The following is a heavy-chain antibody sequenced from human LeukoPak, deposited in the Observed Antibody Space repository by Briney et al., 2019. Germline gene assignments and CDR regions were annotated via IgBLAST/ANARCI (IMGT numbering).Heavy chain of an antibody. Sequence: PGRSLRLSCAASGFTFSSHAMHWVRQAPGKGLEWVAVISYDGSNKYYADSVKGRFTISRDNSKNTLYLQMNSLRAEDTAVYYCARDGYCSSTSCLGIYGMDVWGQGTTVTVSS. J-gene: IGHJ6*02. CDR3: ARDGYCSSTSCLGIYGMDV. D-gene: IGHD2-2*03. CDR1: GFTFSSHA. V-gene: IGHV3-30-3*01. CDR2: ISYDGSNK.